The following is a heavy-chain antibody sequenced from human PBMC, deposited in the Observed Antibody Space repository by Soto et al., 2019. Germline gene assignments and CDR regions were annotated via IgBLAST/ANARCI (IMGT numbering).Heavy chain of an antibody. Sequence: PGGSLILSCAAAGFNFSAYYMSWIREAPGKGLEWVSYISSSGSTIYYADSVKGRFTISRDNAKNSLYLHMNSLRAEDTAVYYCAKDTRYFDWPQDYYFSYGMDIWGQGTTVTVSS. D-gene: IGHD3-9*01. CDR2: ISSSGSTI. J-gene: IGHJ6*02. CDR3: AKDTRYFDWPQDYYFSYGMDI. CDR1: GFNFSAYY. V-gene: IGHV3-11*01.